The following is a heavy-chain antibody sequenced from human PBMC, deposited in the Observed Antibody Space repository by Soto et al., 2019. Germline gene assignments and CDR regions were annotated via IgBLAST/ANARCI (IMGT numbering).Heavy chain of an antibody. D-gene: IGHD2-15*01. Sequence: EVQLVESGGGLVQPGGSLRLSCTASGFIVSDTYVNWVRQAPGKGLVWVXVISNRGDTHYADSVRGRFSLSRDISDNTLHLQMNNLRVEDTAVYYCAREPRYCRGGSCSITGDAYDIWGQGTMVTVSS. CDR1: GFIVSDTY. V-gene: IGHV3-66*01. J-gene: IGHJ3*02. CDR3: AREPRYCRGGSCSITGDAYDI. CDR2: ISNRGDT.